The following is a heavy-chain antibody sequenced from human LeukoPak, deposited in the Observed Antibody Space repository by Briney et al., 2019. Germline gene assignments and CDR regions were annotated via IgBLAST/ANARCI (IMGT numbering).Heavy chain of an antibody. CDR1: GFTFISYS. J-gene: IGHJ3*02. V-gene: IGHV3-21*01. D-gene: IGHD4-17*01. CDR3: ARDGSPYGTDAFDI. Sequence: GGSLRLSCEASGFTFISYSMNWVRQPPGKGLEWVSSISSSSSYIFYADSVKGRFTISRDNTKNSLYLQMNSLRAEDTGVYYCARDGSPYGTDAFDIWGQGTMVTVSS. CDR2: ISSSSSYI.